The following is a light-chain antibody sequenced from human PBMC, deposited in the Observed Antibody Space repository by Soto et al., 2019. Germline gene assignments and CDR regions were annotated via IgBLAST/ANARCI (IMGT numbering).Light chain of an antibody. CDR1: SSDVGSYDY. Sequence: QSALTQPASVSGSPGQSITISCTGTSSDVGSYDYVSWYQQHPGKVPKLLIYDVSNRPSGVSNRFSGSKSGNTASLSISGLQAEDEGDYYCSSYTSSSTLVFGGGTKVTVL. J-gene: IGLJ2*01. V-gene: IGLV2-14*01. CDR2: DVS. CDR3: SSYTSSSTLV.